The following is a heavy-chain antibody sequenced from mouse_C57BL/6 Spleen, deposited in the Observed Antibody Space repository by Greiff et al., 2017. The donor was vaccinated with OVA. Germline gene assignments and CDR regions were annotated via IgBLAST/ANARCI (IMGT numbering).Heavy chain of an antibody. V-gene: IGHV2-2*01. CDR2: IWSGGST. D-gene: IGHD1-1*01. CDR3: ARSGSSYDMDY. Sequence: QVQLKESGPGLVQPSQSLSITCTVSGFSLTSYGVHWVRQSPGKGLEWLGVIWSGGSTDYNAAFISSLSISKDNSKSQVFFKMNSLQADDTAIYYCARSGSSYDMDYWGQGTSVTVSS. CDR1: GFSLTSYG. J-gene: IGHJ4*01.